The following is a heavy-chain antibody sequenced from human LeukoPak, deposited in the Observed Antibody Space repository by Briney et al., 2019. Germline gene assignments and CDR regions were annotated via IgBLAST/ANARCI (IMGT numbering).Heavy chain of an antibody. V-gene: IGHV3-21*01. CDR2: ISPVSSYT. Sequence: GGSLRLSCLASGFSFNSYTLNWVREAPGKGLEWVSTISPVSSYTWYAESVKGRFTISRDNPKNSLYLQMDSLRAEDTAVYYCVRDVSRRIGMDAWGQGTTVTVSS. CDR1: GFSFNSYT. J-gene: IGHJ6*02. CDR3: VRDVSRRIGMDA. D-gene: IGHD2/OR15-2a*01.